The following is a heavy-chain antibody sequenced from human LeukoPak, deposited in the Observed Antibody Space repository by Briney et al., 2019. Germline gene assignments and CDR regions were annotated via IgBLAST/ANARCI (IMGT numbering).Heavy chain of an antibody. V-gene: IGHV1-69*05. J-gene: IGHJ5*02. CDR2: IIPIFGTA. CDR1: GGTFSSYA. D-gene: IGHD5-24*01. CDR3: ASQITNGFDP. Sequence: SVEVSCKASGGTFSSYAISWVRQAPGQGLEWMGGIIPIFGTANYAQKFQGRVTITTDESTSTAYMELSSLRSEDTAVYYCASQITNGFDPWGQGTLVTVSS.